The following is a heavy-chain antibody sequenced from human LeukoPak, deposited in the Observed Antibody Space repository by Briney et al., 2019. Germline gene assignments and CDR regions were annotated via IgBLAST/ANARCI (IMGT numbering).Heavy chain of an antibody. D-gene: IGHD3-22*01. CDR3: AKGDSSGYYYVFDY. CDR2: ISGSGGST. V-gene: IGHV3-23*01. CDR1: GFTFSSYA. J-gene: IGHJ4*02. Sequence: GAALRLSCAASGFTFSSYAMSWVRQAPGKGLEWVSAISGSGGSTYYADSVKGRFTISRDNSKNTLYLQMNSLRAEDTAVYYCAKGDSSGYYYVFDYWGQGTLVTVSS.